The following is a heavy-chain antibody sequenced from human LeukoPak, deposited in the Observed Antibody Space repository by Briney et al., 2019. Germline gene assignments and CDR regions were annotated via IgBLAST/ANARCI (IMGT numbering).Heavy chain of an antibody. V-gene: IGHV3-20*04. CDR2: INWNGGST. J-gene: IGHJ4*02. CDR1: GFTFDDYG. D-gene: IGHD2-21*02. CDR3: ARDLPTKCRGDCPSDY. Sequence: GGSLRLSCAASGFTFDDYGMSWVRQAPGKGLEWVSGINWNGGSTGYADSVKGRFTISRDNAKNSLYLQMNSLRAEDTALYYCARDLPTKCRGDCPSDYWGQGTLVTVSS.